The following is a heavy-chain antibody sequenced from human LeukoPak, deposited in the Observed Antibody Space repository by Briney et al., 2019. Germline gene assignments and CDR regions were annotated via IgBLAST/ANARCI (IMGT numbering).Heavy chain of an antibody. CDR2: IKQDGSEK. CDR3: ARGGYSYGPIDH. J-gene: IGHJ4*02. CDR1: GFTFSNYA. Sequence: PGGSLRLSCAASGFTFSNYAMSWVRQAPGKGLEWVANIKQDGSEKYYVDSVKGRFTISRDNAKNSLYLQMNSLRAEDTAVYYCARGGYSYGPIDHWGQGTLVTVSS. V-gene: IGHV3-7*01. D-gene: IGHD5-18*01.